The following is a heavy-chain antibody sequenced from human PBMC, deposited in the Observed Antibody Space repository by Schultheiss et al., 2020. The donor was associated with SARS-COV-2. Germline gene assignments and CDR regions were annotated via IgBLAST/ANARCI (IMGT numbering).Heavy chain of an antibody. D-gene: IGHD2-15*01. J-gene: IGHJ6*03. CDR3: ARVCRGSCQLKYYYYYYMDV. V-gene: IGHV4-34*01. CDR1: GGSFSGYY. CDR2: INHSGST. Sequence: TLSLTCAVYGGSFSGYYWSWIRQPPGKGLEWIGEINHSGSTNYNPSLKSRVTISVDTSKNQFSLKLSSVTAADTAVYYCARVCRGSCQLKYYYYYYMDVWGKGTTVTVSS.